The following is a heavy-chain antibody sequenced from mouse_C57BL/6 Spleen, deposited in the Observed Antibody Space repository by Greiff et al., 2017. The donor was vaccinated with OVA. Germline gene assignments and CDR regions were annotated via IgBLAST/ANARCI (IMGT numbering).Heavy chain of an antibody. D-gene: IGHD4-1*01. CDR1: GFTFSDAW. V-gene: IGHV6-6*01. CDR3: TRQANWDVYYAMDY. J-gene: IGHJ4*01. CDR2: IRNKANNHAT. Sequence: EVKLVESGGGLVQPGGSMKLSCAASGFTFSDAWMDWVRQSPEKGLEWVAEIRNKANNHATYYAESVKGRFTISRDDSKSSVYLQMNSLRAEDTGIYYCTRQANWDVYYAMDYWGQGTSVTVSS.